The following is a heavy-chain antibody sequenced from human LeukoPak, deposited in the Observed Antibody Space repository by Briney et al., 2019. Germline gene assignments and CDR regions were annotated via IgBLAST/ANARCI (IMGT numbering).Heavy chain of an antibody. CDR1: GFTFSSYS. V-gene: IGHV3-21*01. CDR2: ISSSSSCI. J-gene: IGHJ3*02. D-gene: IGHD5-12*01. CDR3: ARLVAPDAFDI. Sequence: GGSLRLSCAASGFTFSSYSMNWVRQAPGKGLEWVSSISSSSSCIYYADSVKGRFTISRDNAKNSLYLQMNSLRAEDTAVYYCARLVAPDAFDIWGQGTMVTVSS.